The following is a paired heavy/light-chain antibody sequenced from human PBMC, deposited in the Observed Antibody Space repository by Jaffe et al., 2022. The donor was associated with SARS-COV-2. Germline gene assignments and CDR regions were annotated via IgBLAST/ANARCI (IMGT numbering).Light chain of an antibody. CDR3: QQLNSYPLT. CDR2: SAS. V-gene: IGKV1-9*01. CDR1: QDITNY. J-gene: IGKJ4*01. Sequence: DIQLTQSPSFLSASVGDRVTITCRASQDITNYLAWYQHSPGKAPKLLIYSASTLESGVPSRFSGSGSGTEFTLAINSLQPEDFATYYCQQLNSYPLTFGGGTKVEIK.
Heavy chain of an antibody. Sequence: QVQLQQWGAGLLKPSETLSLTCAVYGGSFSGYFWTWIRQSPGKGLEWIGQISHSGITQYSPSLKSRVTISAETSKNQFSLRLNSVTAADTAVYYCARVRGQRFGELLAPLTLDSWGRGILVTVSS. J-gene: IGHJ4*02. D-gene: IGHD3-10*01. CDR3: ARVRGQRFGELLAPLTLDS. V-gene: IGHV4-34*01. CDR1: GGSFSGYF. CDR2: ISHSGIT.